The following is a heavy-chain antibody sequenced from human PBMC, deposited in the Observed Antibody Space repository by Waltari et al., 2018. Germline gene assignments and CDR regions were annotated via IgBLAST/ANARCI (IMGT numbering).Heavy chain of an antibody. J-gene: IGHJ4*02. CDR3: ARDLGSDYGNRDY. D-gene: IGHD4-17*01. V-gene: IGHV1-2*06. CDR2: INPNSGDT. Sequence: QVHLVQSGAEVKKPGASVKVSCKASGYTFTGYYIQWVRRAPGRGLEWMGLINPNSGDTNYSQKFPGRVTLTRDTSINTAYMELSSLKSDDTAVYYCARDLGSDYGNRDYWGQGTLVTVPS. CDR1: GYTFTGYY.